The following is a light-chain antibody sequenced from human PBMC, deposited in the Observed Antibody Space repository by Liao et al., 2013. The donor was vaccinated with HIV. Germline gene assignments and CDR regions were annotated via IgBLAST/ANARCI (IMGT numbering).Light chain of an antibody. V-gene: IGLV3-21*01. Sequence: SYVLTQPPSLSVAPGKTARITCGESNIGTKSVQWYQQKPGQAPVLVIYYDTERPSGIPERFSGSNSGNTAILVISGTQVMDEADYYCQAWDSTISYVFGTGTKVTVV. J-gene: IGLJ1*01. CDR2: YDT. CDR1: NIGTKS. CDR3: QAWDSTISYV.